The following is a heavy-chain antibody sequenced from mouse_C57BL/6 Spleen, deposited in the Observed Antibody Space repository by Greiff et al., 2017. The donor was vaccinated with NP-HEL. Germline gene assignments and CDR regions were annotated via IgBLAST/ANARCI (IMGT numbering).Heavy chain of an antibody. Sequence: EVQLQQSGAELVRPGASVKLSCTASGFNIKDDYMHWVKQRPEQGLEWIGWIDPENGDTEYASQFQGKATITADTSSNTAYLQLSSLESEDTAGYYCTRGYFDVWGKGTTVTVSS. CDR2: IDPENGDT. CDR3: TRGYFDV. CDR1: GFNIKDDY. V-gene: IGHV14-4*01. J-gene: IGHJ1*03.